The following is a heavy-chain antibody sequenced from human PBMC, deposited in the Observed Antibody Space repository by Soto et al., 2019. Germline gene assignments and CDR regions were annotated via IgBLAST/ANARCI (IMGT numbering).Heavy chain of an antibody. Sequence: GGSLRLSCAASGFTFSSYAMSWVRQAPGKGLEWVSAISGSGGSAYYADSVKGRFTISRDNSKNTLYLQMNSLRAEDTAVYYCAKAVSSPIDIVATIPSYDNWFDPWGQ. J-gene: IGHJ5*02. CDR1: GFTFSSYA. CDR3: AKAVSSPIDIVATIPSYDNWFDP. V-gene: IGHV3-23*01. CDR2: ISGSGGSA. D-gene: IGHD5-12*01.